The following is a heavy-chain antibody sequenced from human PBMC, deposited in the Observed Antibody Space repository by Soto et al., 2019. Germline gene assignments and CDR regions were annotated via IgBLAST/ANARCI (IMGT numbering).Heavy chain of an antibody. D-gene: IGHD4-17*01. V-gene: IGHV4-34*01. CDR3: ASYEGGHYGFDY. CDR1: GGSFSGYY. Sequence: SETLSLTCAVYGGSFSGYYWSWIRQPPGKGLEWIGEINHSGSTNYNPSLKSRVTISVDTSKNQFSLKLSSVTAADTAVYYCASYEGGHYGFDYWGQGTLVTVSS. CDR2: INHSGST. J-gene: IGHJ4*02.